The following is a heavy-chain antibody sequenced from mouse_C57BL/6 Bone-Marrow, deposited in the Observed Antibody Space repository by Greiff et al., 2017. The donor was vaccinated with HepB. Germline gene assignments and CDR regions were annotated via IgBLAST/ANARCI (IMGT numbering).Heavy chain of an antibody. CDR2: ISSGCSYA. Sequence: EVKLVESGGDLVKPGGSLKLSCAASGFTFSSYGMSWVRQTPDKRLEWVATISSGCSYAYYPDSVKGRFTISRDNAKKTLYLQMISLKAEDTAMYYCARHSVTNAMDFCGQGTSVTVSA. J-gene: IGHJ4*01. CDR1: GFTFSSYG. D-gene: IGHD2-2*01. V-gene: IGHV5-6*01. CDR3: ARHSVTNAMDF.